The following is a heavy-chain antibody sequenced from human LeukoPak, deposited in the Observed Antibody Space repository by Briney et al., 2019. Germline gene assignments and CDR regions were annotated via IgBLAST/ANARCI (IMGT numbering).Heavy chain of an antibody. Sequence: GGSLRLSCAASGITFSNYVMTWVRQAPGKGLEWVSSINDQGSSTYYADSVKGRFTISRDNSKNTLYLQMNSLRAEDTAVYYCAKVSGYYYDSSGYYCDYWGQGTLVTVSS. J-gene: IGHJ4*02. V-gene: IGHV3-23*01. CDR2: INDQGSST. CDR3: AKVSGYYYDSSGYYCDY. D-gene: IGHD3-22*01. CDR1: GITFSNYV.